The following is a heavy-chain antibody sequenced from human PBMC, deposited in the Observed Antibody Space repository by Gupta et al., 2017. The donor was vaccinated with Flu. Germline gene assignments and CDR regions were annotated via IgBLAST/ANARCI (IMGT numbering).Heavy chain of an antibody. Sequence: QVQLVQSGAEVKKPGSSVKVSCKASGGTFSSYTISWVRQAPGQGLEWMGRIIPILGIANYAQKFQGRVTITADKSTSTAYMELSSLRSEDTAVYYCARESAYCGGDCQEDNWFDPWGQGTLVTVSS. CDR3: ARESAYCGGDCQEDNWFDP. J-gene: IGHJ5*02. CDR2: IIPILGIA. CDR1: GGTFSSYT. V-gene: IGHV1-69*08. D-gene: IGHD2-21*02.